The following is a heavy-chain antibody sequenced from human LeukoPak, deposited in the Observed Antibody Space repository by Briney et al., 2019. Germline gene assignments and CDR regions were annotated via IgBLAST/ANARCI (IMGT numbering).Heavy chain of an antibody. V-gene: IGHV3-30*18. Sequence: GRSLRLSCAASGFTFSSYGMYWVRQAPGKGLEWVAVISYDGSNKYYADSVKGRFAISRDNSKNTLYLQMNSLRAEDTAVYYCAKDEVGSSGWCFDYWGQGTLVTVSS. J-gene: IGHJ4*02. CDR3: AKDEVGSSGWCFDY. CDR1: GFTFSSYG. CDR2: ISYDGSNK. D-gene: IGHD6-19*01.